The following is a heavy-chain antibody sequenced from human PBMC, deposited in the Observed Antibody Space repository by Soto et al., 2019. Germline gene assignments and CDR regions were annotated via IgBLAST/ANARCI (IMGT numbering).Heavy chain of an antibody. CDR3: ARALTTVTLFDP. CDR2: IYYSGST. D-gene: IGHD4-17*01. V-gene: IGHV4-30-4*01. CDR1: GRSISSVNYY. J-gene: IGHJ5*02. Sequence: SETLSLTCTVSGRSISSVNYYWSWIRQPPGKGLEWIGYIYYSGSTYYNPSLKSRVTISVDTSRNQFSLKLSSVTAADTAVYYCARALTTVTLFDPWGQGTLVTVSS.